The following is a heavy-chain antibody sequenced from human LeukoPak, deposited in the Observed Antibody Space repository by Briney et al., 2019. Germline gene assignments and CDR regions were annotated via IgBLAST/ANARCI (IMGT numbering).Heavy chain of an antibody. CDR2: ISDYNGNT. CDR3: AIVVIPAGFENY. J-gene: IGHJ4*02. Sequence: RASVKVSCKASGYTFTSYGISWVRQAPGQGLEWMGWISDYNGNTNYAPKLQGRVTMTTDTSTSTAYMELRSLRSDDTAVYYCAIVVIPAGFENYWGQGTLVTVSS. CDR1: GYTFTSYG. D-gene: IGHD3-22*01. V-gene: IGHV1-18*01.